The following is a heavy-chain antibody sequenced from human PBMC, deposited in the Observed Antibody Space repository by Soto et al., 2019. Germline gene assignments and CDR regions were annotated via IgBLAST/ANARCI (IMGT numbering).Heavy chain of an antibody. V-gene: IGHV1-8*01. CDR2: MNPNSGNT. D-gene: IGHD3-10*01. CDR1: GYTFTSYD. Sequence: QVQLVQSGAEVKKPGASVKVSCKASGYTFTSYDINWVRQATGQGLEWMGWMNPNSGNTGYAQKVQGRVTMTRNTSISTAYMELSSLRSEDTAVYYCARGLMVRGVKRTYFDYWGQGTLVTVSS. J-gene: IGHJ4*02. CDR3: ARGLMVRGVKRTYFDY.